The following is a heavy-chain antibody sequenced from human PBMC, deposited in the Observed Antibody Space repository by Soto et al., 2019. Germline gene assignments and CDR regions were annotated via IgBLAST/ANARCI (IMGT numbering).Heavy chain of an antibody. V-gene: IGHV4-4*07. Sequence: SETMSLSCTVAGASLSCFYWSLIRKSAGKGLEWIGRIYATGTTDYNPSLKSRVMMSVDTSKKQFSLKLRSVAAADTAVYYCVRDGTKTLRDWFDPWGQGISVTVFS. CDR3: VRDGTKTLRDWFDP. CDR1: GASLSCFY. CDR2: IYATGTT. J-gene: IGHJ5*02. D-gene: IGHD1-1*01.